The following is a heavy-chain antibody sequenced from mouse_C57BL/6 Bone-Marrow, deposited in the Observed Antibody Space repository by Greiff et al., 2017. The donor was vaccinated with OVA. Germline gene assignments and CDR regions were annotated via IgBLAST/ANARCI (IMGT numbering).Heavy chain of an antibody. Sequence: VQLQQPGAELVMPGASVKLSCKASGYTFTSYWMHWVKQRPGQGLEWIGEIDPSDSYTNYNQKFKGKSTLTVDKSSSTAYMQLSSLTSEDSAVYYCARSWYGYYAMDYWGQGTSVTVSS. CDR3: ARSWYGYYAMDY. J-gene: IGHJ4*01. CDR2: IDPSDSYT. V-gene: IGHV1-69*01. CDR1: GYTFTSYW. D-gene: IGHD1-1*02.